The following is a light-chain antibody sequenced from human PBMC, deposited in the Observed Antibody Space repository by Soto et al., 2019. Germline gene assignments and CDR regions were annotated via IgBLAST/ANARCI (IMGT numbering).Light chain of an antibody. V-gene: IGLV1-47*01. CDR1: SPNIGRNY. Sequence: QSALTQPPSASGTPGQRATISCSGSSPNIGRNYVSWYQQLPGTAPKLLIYRNNQRPSGVPDRISGSKSGTSASLAISGLRSEDEADYYCAAWDDSLSEGVFGTGTKVTVL. J-gene: IGLJ1*01. CDR3: AAWDDSLSEGV. CDR2: RNN.